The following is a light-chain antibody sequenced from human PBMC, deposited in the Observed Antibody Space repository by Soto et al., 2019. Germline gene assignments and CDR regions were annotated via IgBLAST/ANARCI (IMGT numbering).Light chain of an antibody. Sequence: QSALTQPASVSGSPGQSITISCTGTNSDVGGYNYVSWYQQHPGKAPELMIYEVSHRPSGVSNRFSGSKSDNTASLTISGLQAEDEADYYCSSYTSISTFYVFGTGTKVTVL. CDR2: EVS. CDR1: NSDVGGYNY. V-gene: IGLV2-14*01. CDR3: SSYTSISTFYV. J-gene: IGLJ1*01.